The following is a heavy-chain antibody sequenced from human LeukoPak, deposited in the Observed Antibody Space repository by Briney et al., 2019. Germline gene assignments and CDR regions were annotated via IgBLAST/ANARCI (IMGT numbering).Heavy chain of an antibody. CDR1: GGTFSSYA. J-gene: IGHJ3*02. D-gene: IGHD6-13*01. CDR2: IIPIFGTA. V-gene: IGHV1-69*05. CDR3: ARDLGSEAAADNVGVAFDI. Sequence: SVKVSCKASGGTFSSYAISWVRQAPGQGLEWMGGIIPIFGTANYAQKFQGRVTITTAESTSTAYMELSSLRSEDTAVYYCARDLGSEAAADNVGVAFDIWGQGTMVTVSS.